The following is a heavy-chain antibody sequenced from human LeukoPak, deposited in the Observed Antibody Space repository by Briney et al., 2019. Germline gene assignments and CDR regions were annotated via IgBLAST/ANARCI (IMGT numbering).Heavy chain of an antibody. CDR3: ARGPRSGWYFDY. CDR2: INHSGST. V-gene: IGHV4-34*01. J-gene: IGHJ4*02. Sequence: PSETLSLTCAVYGGSFSGYYWSWIRQPPGKGLEWIGEINHSGSTNYNPSLKSRVTISVDTSKNQFSLKLSSVTAADTAVYYCARGPRSGWYFDYWGQGTLATVSS. D-gene: IGHD6-19*01. CDR1: GGSFSGYY.